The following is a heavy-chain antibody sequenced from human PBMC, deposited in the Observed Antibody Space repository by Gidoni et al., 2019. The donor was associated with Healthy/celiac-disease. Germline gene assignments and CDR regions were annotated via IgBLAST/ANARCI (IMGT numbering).Heavy chain of an antibody. CDR1: GFTFSCYS. Sequence: EVQLVESGGGLVKPDGSLTLSCAASGFTFSCYSKNWVRQAPGKGLAWVSSMSSSSSYIYYTDSVEGRFTISRDNAKNSMYLQMNRLRAGDTAVYYCARDPAGDYAGTDFDYWGQGTLVTVSS. CDR2: MSSSSSYI. V-gene: IGHV3-21*01. J-gene: IGHJ4*02. D-gene: IGHD4-17*01. CDR3: ARDPAGDYAGTDFDY.